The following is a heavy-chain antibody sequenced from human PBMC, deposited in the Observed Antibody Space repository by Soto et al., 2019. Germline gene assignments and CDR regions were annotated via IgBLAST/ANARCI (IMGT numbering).Heavy chain of an antibody. CDR2: ITSSGGT. J-gene: IGHJ4*02. Sequence: CXRLSWSPAVFTFVDYSFGWVRHGPGRGLAWVSTITSSGGTYYEDSVKGRFTISRDNSKNTPSMEVTSLRAEDEAVYYCVKDANGSRWLSEYWGPGTLVTVSS. CDR1: VFTFVDYS. CDR3: VKDANGSRWLSEY. V-gene: IGHV3-23*01. D-gene: IGHD3-22*01.